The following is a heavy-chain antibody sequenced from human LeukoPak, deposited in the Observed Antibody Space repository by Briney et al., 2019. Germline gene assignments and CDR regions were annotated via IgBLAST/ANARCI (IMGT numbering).Heavy chain of an antibody. CDR1: GFTFDDYA. CDR3: AAEICGGDCLGAFDI. D-gene: IGHD2-21*01. CDR2: ISWNSGSI. J-gene: IGHJ3*02. Sequence: PGGSLRLSCAASGFTFDDYAMHWVRQAPGKGLEWVPGISWNSGSIGYADSVKGRFTISRDNAKNSLYLQMNSLRAEDMALYYCAAEICGGDCLGAFDIWGQGTMVTVSS. V-gene: IGHV3-9*03.